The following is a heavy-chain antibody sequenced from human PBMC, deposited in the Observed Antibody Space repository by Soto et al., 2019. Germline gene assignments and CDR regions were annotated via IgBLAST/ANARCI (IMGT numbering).Heavy chain of an antibody. J-gene: IGHJ6*03. CDR1: GGSISSGGYY. CDR2: IYYSGST. Sequence: SETLSLTYTVSGGSISSGGYYWTWIRQHPGKGLEWIGYIYYSGSTYYNPSLKSRGTVSVDTSKNQFSLKLSSVTAADTAVYYCARNGFTDSTSVDKWSRQKYYYYYYYMDVWGKGTTVTVSS. D-gene: IGHD6-13*01. V-gene: IGHV4-31*03. CDR3: ARNGFTDSTSVDKWSRQKYYYYYYYMDV.